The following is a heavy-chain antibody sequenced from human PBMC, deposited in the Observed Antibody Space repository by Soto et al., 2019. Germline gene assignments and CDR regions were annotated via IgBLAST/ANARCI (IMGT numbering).Heavy chain of an antibody. J-gene: IGHJ4*02. CDR1: GGTFSSYS. Sequence: SVKVSCKASGGTFSSYSISWVRQAPGQGLEWMGGITPIFGTANYAQKFQGRVTITADESTSTAYMELSSLRSEDTAVYYCARERTGTTGYYFDYWGQGTLVTVSS. D-gene: IGHD1-7*01. CDR3: ARERTGTTGYYFDY. CDR2: ITPIFGTA. V-gene: IGHV1-69*13.